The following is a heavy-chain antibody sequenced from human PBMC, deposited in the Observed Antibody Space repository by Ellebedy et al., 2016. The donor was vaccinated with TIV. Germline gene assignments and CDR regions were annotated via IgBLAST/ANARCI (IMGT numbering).Heavy chain of an antibody. D-gene: IGHD1-1*01. CDR2: INTDTGNT. Sequence: AASVKVSCKASGYTFALYTMHWVRQAPGQRLEWLGWINTDTGNTEYSQHFQGRVTFTTDTAASTVYMSLSSLGSEDTGVYYCAKDRGGTGDFDYWGQGTLVTVSS. J-gene: IGHJ4*02. CDR1: GYTFALYT. CDR3: AKDRGGTGDFDY. V-gene: IGHV1-3*04.